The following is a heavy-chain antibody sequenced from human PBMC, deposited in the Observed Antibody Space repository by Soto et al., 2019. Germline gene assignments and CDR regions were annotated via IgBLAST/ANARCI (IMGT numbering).Heavy chain of an antibody. Sequence: GESLKISCKGSGYSFTSYWITWVRQMPGKGLEWMGKIDPSDSYSNYGPSFQGLVTFSADKSISTAYLQWSSLRASDTAMYFCARYFDWSTAGNGMGVWGQGTTVTVSS. CDR1: GYSFTSYW. CDR2: IDPSDSYS. D-gene: IGHD3-9*01. CDR3: ARYFDWSTAGNGMGV. J-gene: IGHJ6*02. V-gene: IGHV5-10-1*01.